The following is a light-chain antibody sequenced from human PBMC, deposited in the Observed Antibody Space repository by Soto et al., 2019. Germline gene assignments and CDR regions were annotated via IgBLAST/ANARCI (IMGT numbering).Light chain of an antibody. V-gene: IGKV3-15*01. CDR1: QSVSSN. J-gene: IGKJ1*01. CDR3: QQFNNYPWT. CDR2: GAS. Sequence: EIVMTQSPATLSVSPGERATLSCRASQSVSSNLAWYQQKPGQAPRLLIYGASTRATGIPARFSGSGSGTEFTLTISSLQSEDFATYYCQQFNNYPWTFGQGTKVDI.